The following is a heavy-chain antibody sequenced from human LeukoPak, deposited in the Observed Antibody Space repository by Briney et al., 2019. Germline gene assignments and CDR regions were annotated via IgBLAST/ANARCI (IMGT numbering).Heavy chain of an antibody. CDR1: GFTFSSYA. J-gene: IGHJ6*02. CDR2: ISYDGSNI. Sequence: GRSLRLSCAASGFTFSSYAMHWVRQAPGKGLEWVAVISYDGSNIYYADSVKGRFTISRDNSKNTLYLQMNSLRAEDTAVYYCARAHSGYRRAYGMDVWGQGTTVTVSS. CDR3: ARAHSGYRRAYGMDV. D-gene: IGHD5-12*01. V-gene: IGHV3-30-3*01.